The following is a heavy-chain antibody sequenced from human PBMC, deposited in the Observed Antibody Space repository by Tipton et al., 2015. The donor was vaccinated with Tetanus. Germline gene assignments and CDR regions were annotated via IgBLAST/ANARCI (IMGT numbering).Heavy chain of an antibody. J-gene: IGHJ4*02. Sequence: GLVKPSETLSLTCTVSGGSVRSGDYQWNWIRQPPGKGLEWLAYISYSGSTNSNYALKSRSTILPDTSKNQISLKLTSVTAADTAVYYCARANYNFPKKGPFDSWGQGTLVIVSS. CDR1: GGSVRSGDYQ. V-gene: IGHV4-61*08. D-gene: IGHD3-3*01. CDR2: ISYSGST. CDR3: ARANYNFPKKGPFDS.